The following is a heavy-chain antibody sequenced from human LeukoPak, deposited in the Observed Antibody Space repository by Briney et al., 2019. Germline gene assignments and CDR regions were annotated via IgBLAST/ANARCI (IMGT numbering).Heavy chain of an antibody. Sequence: ASVKVSCKASGGTFSSYAISWVRQAPGQGLEWMGRINPNSGGTKYAQKFQGRVTMTTDTSINTAYLELSRLRSDDTAVYYCARGYSSSWLDYWGQGTLVTVSS. CDR2: INPNSGGT. V-gene: IGHV1-2*06. CDR3: ARGYSSSWLDY. CDR1: GGTFSSYA. J-gene: IGHJ4*02. D-gene: IGHD6-13*01.